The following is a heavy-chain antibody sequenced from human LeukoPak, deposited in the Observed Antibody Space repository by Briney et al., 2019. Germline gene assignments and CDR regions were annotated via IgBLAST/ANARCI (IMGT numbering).Heavy chain of an antibody. CDR1: GFTFTSSA. CDR3: AADYLLGFSTYYGMDV. CDR2: IVVGSGNT. Sequence: SVKVSCKASGFTFTSSAVQWVRQARGQRLEWIGWIVVGSGNTNYAQEFQERVTITRDMSTSTAYMELSSLRSEDTAVYYCAADYLLGFSTYYGMDVWGQGTTVTVSS. D-gene: IGHD2-2*01. J-gene: IGHJ6*02. V-gene: IGHV1-58*01.